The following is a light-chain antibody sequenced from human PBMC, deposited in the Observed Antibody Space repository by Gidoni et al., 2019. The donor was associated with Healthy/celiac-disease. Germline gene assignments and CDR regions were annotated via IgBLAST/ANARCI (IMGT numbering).Light chain of an antibody. CDR1: NIGSKS. Sequence: SYVLTQPPSVSVAPGQTAIITCGGNNIGSKSVHWYQQKPGQAPVLVVYDDDDRPSEIPERFSGSNSVNTATLTISRVEVGDEADYYCQVWILTTYQMMFGGGTRLTVL. V-gene: IGLV3-21*02. J-gene: IGLJ3*02. CDR2: DDD. CDR3: QVWILTTYQMM.